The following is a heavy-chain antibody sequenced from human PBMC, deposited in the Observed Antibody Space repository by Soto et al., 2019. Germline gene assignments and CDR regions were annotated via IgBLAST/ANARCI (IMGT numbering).Heavy chain of an antibody. Sequence: EVQLVESGGGLVQPGGSLRLSCAASGFTFSSYSMNWVRQAPGKGLEWVSYISSSSSTIYYADSVKGRFTISRDNAKNSLYLQMNGLIDEDTAVYYCARGGRDDFWSGEYYYYYMDVWGKGTTVTVSS. V-gene: IGHV3-48*02. D-gene: IGHD3-3*01. CDR2: ISSSSSTI. J-gene: IGHJ6*03. CDR3: ARGGRDDFWSGEYYYYYMDV. CDR1: GFTFSSYS.